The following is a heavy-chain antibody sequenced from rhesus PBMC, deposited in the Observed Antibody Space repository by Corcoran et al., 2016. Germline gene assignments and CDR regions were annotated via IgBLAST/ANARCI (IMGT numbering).Heavy chain of an antibody. D-gene: IGHD3-34*01. CDR1: GGSISRNY. Sequence: QLQLQESGPGLVKPSETLSLPCAVSGGSISRNYLSWLRPTPGPGREWIGRLSGSGGSTDYNPSLKSRVTISTDTSKNQFSLKLSSVTAADTAVYYCARGPLYWGDYSFDYWGQGVLVTVSS. V-gene: IGHV4-173*01. J-gene: IGHJ4*01. CDR3: ARGPLYWGDYSFDY. CDR2: LSGSGGST.